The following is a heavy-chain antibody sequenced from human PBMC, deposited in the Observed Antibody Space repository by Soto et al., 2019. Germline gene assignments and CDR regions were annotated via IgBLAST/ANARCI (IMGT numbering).Heavy chain of an antibody. V-gene: IGHV3-33*01. Sequence: GGSLRLSCAASGFTFSSYGMHWVRQAPGKGLEWVAVIWYDGSNKYYADSVKGRFTISRDNSKNTLYLQMNSLRAEDTAVYYCARVLSGSYFAYYYGMDVWGQGTTVTVSS. CDR1: GFTFSSYG. D-gene: IGHD1-26*01. CDR3: ARVLSGSYFAYYYGMDV. J-gene: IGHJ6*02. CDR2: IWYDGSNK.